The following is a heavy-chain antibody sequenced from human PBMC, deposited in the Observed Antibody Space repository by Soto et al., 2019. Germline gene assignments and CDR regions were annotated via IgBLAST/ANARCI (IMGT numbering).Heavy chain of an antibody. J-gene: IGHJ5*01. Sequence: EVQLVESGGGLVQPGGSPRLSCAASGFTFSEDYMDWVRQAQGKGLEWVGRTRNKANSYTTDYAASVNGRFTISRDDSKASLDLQMNSLKTKDTAINYCARVSGTAAYLYSSVHGTLATVSS. CDR2: TRNKANSYTT. CDR1: GFTFSEDY. CDR3: ARVSGTAAYLYS. D-gene: IGHD1-26*01. V-gene: IGHV3-72*01.